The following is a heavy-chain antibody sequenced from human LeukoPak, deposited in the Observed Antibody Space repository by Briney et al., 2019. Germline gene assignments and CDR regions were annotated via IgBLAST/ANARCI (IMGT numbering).Heavy chain of an antibody. CDR3: ARDHYGDYGPRALVNWFDP. Sequence: SETLSLTCTVSGGSVSSGSYYWSWIRQPPGEGLEWIGYIYYSGSTYYNPSLKSRVTISVDTSKNQFSLKLSSVTAADTAVYYCARDHYGDYGPRALVNWFDPWGQGTLVTVSS. J-gene: IGHJ5*02. CDR1: GGSVSSGSYY. CDR2: IYYSGST. V-gene: IGHV4-61*01. D-gene: IGHD4-17*01.